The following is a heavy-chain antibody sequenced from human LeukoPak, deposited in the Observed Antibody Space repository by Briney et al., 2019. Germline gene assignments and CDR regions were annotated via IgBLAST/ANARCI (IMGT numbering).Heavy chain of an antibody. Sequence: GGSLRLSCAASGFTFSSYSMNWVRQAPGEGLEWASAISGSGAYTQYADSVKGRFTISRDNSKNALFLQMNSLRAEDTAVYYCARPFRQFDSSSSYYSFDLWGRGTVVTVSS. CDR2: ISGSGAYT. CDR1: GFTFSSYS. V-gene: IGHV3-23*01. CDR3: ARPFRQFDSSSSYYSFDL. J-gene: IGHJ5*02. D-gene: IGHD3-22*01.